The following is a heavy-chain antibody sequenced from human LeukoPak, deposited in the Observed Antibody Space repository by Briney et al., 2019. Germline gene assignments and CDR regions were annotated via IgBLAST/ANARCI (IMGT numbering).Heavy chain of an antibody. V-gene: IGHV3-30-3*01. D-gene: IGHD3-22*01. CDR3: ARLDYDTSGYYYGDS. CDR1: GFTFSSYA. Sequence: GGSLRLSCAASGFTFSSYAMPWVRQAPGKGLEWVAVISYDGNNKYYADSVKGRFTISRDNSKNTLYLQMNSLRAEDTAVYHCARLDYDTSGYYYGDSWGQGTLVTVSS. J-gene: IGHJ4*02. CDR2: ISYDGNNK.